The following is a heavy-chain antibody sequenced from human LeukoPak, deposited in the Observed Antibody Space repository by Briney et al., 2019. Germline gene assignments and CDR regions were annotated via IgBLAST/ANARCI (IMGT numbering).Heavy chain of an antibody. D-gene: IGHD3-10*01. J-gene: IGHJ5*02. CDR3: ARDPIFGSGSYFDG. CDR1: GFTFSDYY. Sequence: GGSLRLSCAASGFTFSDYYMSWIRQAPGKGLEWVSYTSFSGNTISYADSVKGRFTFSRDNAKNSLYLQMNSLRLEDTAFYYCARDPIFGSGSYFDGWGQGTLVTVSS. V-gene: IGHV3-11*01. CDR2: TSFSGNTI.